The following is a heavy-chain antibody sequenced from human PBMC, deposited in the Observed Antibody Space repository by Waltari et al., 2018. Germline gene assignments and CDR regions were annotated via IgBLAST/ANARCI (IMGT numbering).Heavy chain of an antibody. Sequence: QVQLVQSGAEVKKPGASVKVSCKASGYTFTGYYMHWVRQAPGQGLEWMGRINPNSGGTNYAQKFQGRVTITADTSTDTAYMELSSLRSEDTAVYYCATTTNWAPFDYWGQGTLVTVSS. CDR2: INPNSGGT. CDR1: GYTFTGYY. V-gene: IGHV1-2*06. D-gene: IGHD7-27*01. CDR3: ATTTNWAPFDY. J-gene: IGHJ4*02.